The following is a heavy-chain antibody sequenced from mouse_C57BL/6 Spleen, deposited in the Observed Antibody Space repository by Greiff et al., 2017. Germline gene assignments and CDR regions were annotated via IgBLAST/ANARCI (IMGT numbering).Heavy chain of an antibody. J-gene: IGHJ4*01. CDR1: GYTFTSSW. V-gene: IGHV1-72*01. Sequence: QVQLQQPGAELVKPGASVKLSCKASGYTFTSSWMHWVKQRPGRGLEWIGRIDPNSGGTKYNEKFKSKATLTVDKPSSTAYMQLSSLTSEDSAVYYWAMTYYSNLYYAMDYWGQGTSVTVSS. CDR2: IDPNSGGT. D-gene: IGHD2-5*01. CDR3: AMTYYSNLYYAMDY.